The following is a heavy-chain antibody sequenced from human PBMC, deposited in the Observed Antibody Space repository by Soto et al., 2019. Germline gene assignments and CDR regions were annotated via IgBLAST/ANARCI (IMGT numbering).Heavy chain of an antibody. J-gene: IGHJ4*02. CDR2: INHSGST. D-gene: IGHD3-22*01. CDR3: ASPTDYYDSSGYPNPYNY. Sequence: SETLSLTCAVYGGSFSGYYWSWIRQPPGKGLEWIGEINHSGSTNYNPSLKSRVTISVDTSKNQFSLKLSSVTAADTAVYYRASPTDYYDSSGYPNPYNYWGQGTLVTVSS. CDR1: GGSFSGYY. V-gene: IGHV4-34*01.